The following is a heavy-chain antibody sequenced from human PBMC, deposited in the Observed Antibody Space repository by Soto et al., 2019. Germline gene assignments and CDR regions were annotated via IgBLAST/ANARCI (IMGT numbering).Heavy chain of an antibody. V-gene: IGHV4-59*01. CDR1: GGSISSYY. J-gene: IGHJ4*02. D-gene: IGHD5-12*01. Sequence: SETLSLTCTVSGGSISSYYWSWIRQPPGKGLEYIGYIYYSGSTNYNPSLKSRVTISVDTSKNQFSLKLSSVTAADTAVYYCARDLYGGPYYFHYWGQGTLVTVSS. CDR2: IYYSGST. CDR3: ARDLYGGPYYFHY.